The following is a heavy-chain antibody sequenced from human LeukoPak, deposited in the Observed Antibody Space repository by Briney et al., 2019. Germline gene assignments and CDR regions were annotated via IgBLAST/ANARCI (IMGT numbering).Heavy chain of an antibody. J-gene: IGHJ4*02. Sequence: GESLKISCRGSGYSFTTYWIGWVRQMPGKGLEWIGIIFPGDSDTTYSPSLQGQVTISADKSINTAYLQWSSLRASDTAMYYCATSESQTRFDYWGQGTPVTVSS. CDR3: ATSESQTRFDY. V-gene: IGHV5-51*01. CDR1: GYSFTTYW. D-gene: IGHD1/OR15-1a*01. CDR2: IFPGDSDT.